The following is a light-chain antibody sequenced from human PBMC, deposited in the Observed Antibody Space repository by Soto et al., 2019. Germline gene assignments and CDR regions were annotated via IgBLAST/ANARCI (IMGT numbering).Light chain of an antibody. J-gene: IGLJ1*01. CDR1: SSNIGAGYP. V-gene: IGLV1-40*01. CDR3: QSYDSSLNGYV. CDR2: DNN. Sequence: QSVLTQPPSVSGAPGQRVTISCTGSSSNIGAGYPVRWYQHLPGAAPKLLIYDNNNRPSGVPDRFSGSKSATSASLAITGLQAEDEADYYCQSYDSSLNGYVFGSGTKVTVL.